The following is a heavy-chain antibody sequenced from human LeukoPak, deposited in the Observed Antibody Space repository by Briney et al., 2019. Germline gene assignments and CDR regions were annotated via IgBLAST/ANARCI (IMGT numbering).Heavy chain of an antibody. D-gene: IGHD3-9*01. CDR3: SREGYDRLSVIGYFDL. V-gene: IGHV4-30-2*01. Sequence: SQTLSLTCAVSGGSISSGGYSWSWIRQPPGKGLEWIGYIYHSGSTYYNPSLKSRVTISVDRSKNQFSLKLSSVTAADTAVYYCSREGYDRLSVIGYFDLWGRGTRVTVSS. J-gene: IGHJ2*01. CDR2: IYHSGST. CDR1: GGSISSGGYS.